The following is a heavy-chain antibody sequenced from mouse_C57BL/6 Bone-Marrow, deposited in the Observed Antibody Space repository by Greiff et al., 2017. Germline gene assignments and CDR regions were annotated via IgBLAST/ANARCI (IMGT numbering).Heavy chain of an antibody. CDR1: GYTFTSYW. D-gene: IGHD2-4*01. V-gene: IGHV1-69*01. J-gene: IGHJ3*01. Sequence: QVQLQQPGAELVMPGASVKLSCKASGYTFTSYWMHWVKQRPGQGLEWIGEIDPSDSYTNYNQKFKGKSTLTVDKSSSTAYMQLSSLTTEDSAVYDCAREDYAGFAYWGRGTLVTVSA. CDR2: IDPSDSYT. CDR3: AREDYAGFAY.